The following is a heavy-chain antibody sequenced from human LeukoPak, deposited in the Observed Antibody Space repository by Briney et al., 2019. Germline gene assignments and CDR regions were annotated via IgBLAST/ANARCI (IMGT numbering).Heavy chain of an antibody. CDR2: ISGSSSDI. CDR3: ARRGYHDYSGFDY. J-gene: IGHJ4*02. Sequence: GGSLRLSCAASAFTFSSYSMNWVRQAPGKGLEWVSSISGSSSDIYYADSVKGRFTISRDNAKNSLYLQMKSLRAEDTAVYYCARRGYHDYSGFDYWGQGTLVTVSS. CDR1: AFTFSSYS. D-gene: IGHD1-26*01. V-gene: IGHV3-21*01.